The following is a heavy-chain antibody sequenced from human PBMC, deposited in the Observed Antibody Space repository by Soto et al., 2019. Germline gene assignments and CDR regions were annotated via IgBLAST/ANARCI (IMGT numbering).Heavy chain of an antibody. J-gene: IGHJ6*02. CDR3: AKENWNYPYYYYGMDV. V-gene: IGHV3-23*01. D-gene: IGHD1-7*01. CDR2: ISGSGGST. CDR1: GFTFSSYA. Sequence: EVQLLESGGGLVQPGGSLRLSCAASGFTFSSYAMSWVRQAPGKGLEWVSAISGSGGSTYYADSVKGRFTISRDNSKNTLYLQMYSLRAEDTAVYYCAKENWNYPYYYYGMDVSGQGTTVTVSS.